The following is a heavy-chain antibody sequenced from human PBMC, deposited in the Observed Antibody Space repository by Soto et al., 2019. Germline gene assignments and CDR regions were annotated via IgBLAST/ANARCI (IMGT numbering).Heavy chain of an antibody. CDR2: ISSSSSYT. J-gene: IGHJ5*02. CDR3: ARVPVVVAATRWFDP. D-gene: IGHD2-15*01. V-gene: IGHV3-11*06. CDR1: GFTFSDYY. Sequence: LRLSCAASGFTFSDYYMSWIRQAPGKGLEWVSYISSSSSYTNYADSVKGRFTISRDNAKNSLYLQMNSLRAEDTAVYYCARVPVVVAATRWFDPWGQGTLVTVSS.